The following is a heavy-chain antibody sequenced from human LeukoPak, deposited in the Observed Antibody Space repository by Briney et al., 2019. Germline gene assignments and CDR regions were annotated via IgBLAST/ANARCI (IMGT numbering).Heavy chain of an antibody. CDR1: GVSISSYY. D-gene: IGHD4-17*01. Sequence: SETLSLTCTVSGVSISSYYWSWIRQPAGKGLEWIGRIYTSGSTNYNPSLKSRVTMSVDTSKNQFSLKLSSVTAADTAMYYCARDIQYNSAISDYGGTNFDSWGQGTLVTVSS. CDR2: IYTSGST. CDR3: ARDIQYNSAISDYGGTNFDS. V-gene: IGHV4-4*07. J-gene: IGHJ4*02.